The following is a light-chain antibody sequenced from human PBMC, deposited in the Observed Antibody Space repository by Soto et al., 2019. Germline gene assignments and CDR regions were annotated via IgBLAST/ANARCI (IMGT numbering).Light chain of an antibody. Sequence: QSVLTQPASVSGSPGQSITISCTGTSSDVGGYNYVSWYQQHPGKAPKLMIYDVSNRPSGVSNRFSGSKSGNTASLTISGLQAEDEADCYCSSYTSSNVVFGGGTKVTVL. CDR1: SSDVGGYNY. V-gene: IGLV2-14*01. CDR2: DVS. J-gene: IGLJ2*01. CDR3: SSYTSSNVV.